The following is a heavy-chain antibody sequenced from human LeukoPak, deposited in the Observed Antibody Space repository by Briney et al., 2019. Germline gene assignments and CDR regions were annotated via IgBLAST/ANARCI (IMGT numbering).Heavy chain of an antibody. CDR3: ARGNYDRPKNFDY. D-gene: IGHD3-22*01. J-gene: IGHJ4*02. Sequence: SETLSLTCTVSGGSISSYYWSWIRQPPGKGLEWIGYIYYSGSTNYNPSLKSRVTISVDTSKNQFSLKLSSVTAADTAVYYCARGNYDRPKNFDYWGQGTLVTVSS. CDR2: IYYSGST. CDR1: GGSISSYY. V-gene: IGHV4-59*08.